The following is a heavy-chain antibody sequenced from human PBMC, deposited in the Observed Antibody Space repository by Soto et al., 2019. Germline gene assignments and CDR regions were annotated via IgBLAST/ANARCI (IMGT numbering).Heavy chain of an antibody. CDR2: ISYDGSNK. V-gene: IGHV3-30-3*01. Sequence: QVQLVESGGGVVQPGRSLRLSCAASGFTFSSYAMHWVRQAPGKGLEWVAVISYDGSNKYYADSVKGRFTISRDNSKNTLYLQMNRLRAEDTAVYYCARDLLRSGSYSRFDYWGQGTLVTVSS. CDR3: ARDLLRSGSYSRFDY. D-gene: IGHD1-26*01. CDR1: GFTFSSYA. J-gene: IGHJ4*02.